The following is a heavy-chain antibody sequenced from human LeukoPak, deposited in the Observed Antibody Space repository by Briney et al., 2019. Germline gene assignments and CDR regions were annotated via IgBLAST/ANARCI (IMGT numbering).Heavy chain of an antibody. Sequence: SVKVSCKASGGTFSSYAISWVRQTPGQGLEWMGRIIPVFGTANYAQKFQGRVTITTDESTSTAYMELSSLRSEDTAVYYCARAQDGGYSYGTTRFDYWGQGTLVTVSS. CDR1: GGTFSSYA. D-gene: IGHD5-18*01. CDR2: IIPVFGTA. V-gene: IGHV1-69*05. CDR3: ARAQDGGYSYGTTRFDY. J-gene: IGHJ4*02.